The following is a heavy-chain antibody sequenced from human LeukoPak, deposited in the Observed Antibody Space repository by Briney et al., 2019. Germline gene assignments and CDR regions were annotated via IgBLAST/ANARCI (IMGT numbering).Heavy chain of an antibody. V-gene: IGHV4-38-2*02. CDR1: GYSISRGYY. D-gene: IGHD3-10*01. CDR2: IFHTGST. Sequence: SETLSLTCSVSGYSISRGYYWGWIRQPPGKGLEWIGTIFHTGSTYYNPSLKSRVTISVDTSKNQFSLKLSSVTAADTAVYYCARRATSGSPYYLDYWGQGTLVTVSS. CDR3: ARRATSGSPYYLDY. J-gene: IGHJ4*02.